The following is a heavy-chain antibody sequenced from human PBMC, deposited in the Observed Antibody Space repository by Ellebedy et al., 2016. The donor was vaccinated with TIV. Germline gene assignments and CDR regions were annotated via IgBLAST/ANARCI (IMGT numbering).Heavy chain of an antibody. V-gene: IGHV3-9*01. CDR3: TKVRYCSSMSCWDAFDL. D-gene: IGHD2-2*01. CDR1: GFSFDDYA. CDR2: ISWNSGGI. Sequence: GGSLRLXXEASGFSFDDYAIHWVRQVPGKGLEWVSGISWNSGGIGYADSVKGRFTISRDNAKKSLYLQMNSLRTEDTALYFCTKVRYCSSMSCWDAFDLWGQGTMVTVSS. J-gene: IGHJ3*01.